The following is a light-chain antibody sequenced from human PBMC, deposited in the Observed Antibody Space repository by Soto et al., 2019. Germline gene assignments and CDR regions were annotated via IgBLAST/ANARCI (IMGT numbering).Light chain of an antibody. CDR1: SSDVGGYDF. V-gene: IGLV2-14*01. CDR2: EVT. Sequence: QSVLAQPASVSGSPGQSITISCTGASSDVGGYDFVSWYQHHPGTPPKLIIYEVTHRPSGVSHRFSGSKSASTASLTISGLQVEEEADYLCGSYSSTTTREVFGTGTKVNVL. CDR3: GSYSSTTTREV. J-gene: IGLJ1*01.